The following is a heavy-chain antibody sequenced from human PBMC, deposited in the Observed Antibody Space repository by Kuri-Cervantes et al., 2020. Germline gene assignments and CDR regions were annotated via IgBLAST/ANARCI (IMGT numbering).Heavy chain of an antibody. CDR2: VYHSGST. CDR1: GGSVSNNNW. D-gene: IGHD2-21*02. CDR3: ARVPGLYCGGDCYDDY. Sequence: SETLSLTCAVSGGSVSNNNWWTWVRQPPGKGLEWIGEVYHSGSTYYNPSLKSRVTISVDTSKNQFSLKLSSVTAADTAVYYCARVPGLYCGGDCYDDYWGQGTLVTVSS. V-gene: IGHV4-4*02. J-gene: IGHJ4*02.